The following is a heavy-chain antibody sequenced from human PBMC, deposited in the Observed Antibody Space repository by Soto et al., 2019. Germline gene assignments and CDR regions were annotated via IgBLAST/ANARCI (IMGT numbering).Heavy chain of an antibody. V-gene: IGHV4-30-2*03. Sequence: PSETLALTCAVSGGSMRSGGYSWSWIRQPPGKGLEWIGYMYHSGSTYYNPSLKSRVTISVDTSKNQFSLKLSSVTAADTAVYYCARHTPAISISDHWGQGTLVTVSS. CDR1: GGSMRSGGYS. CDR3: ARHTPAISISDH. CDR2: MYHSGST. D-gene: IGHD2-15*01. J-gene: IGHJ4*02.